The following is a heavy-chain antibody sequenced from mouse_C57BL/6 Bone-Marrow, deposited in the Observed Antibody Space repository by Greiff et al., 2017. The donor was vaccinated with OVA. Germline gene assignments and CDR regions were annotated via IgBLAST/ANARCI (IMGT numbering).Heavy chain of an antibody. J-gene: IGHJ2*01. V-gene: IGHV14-3*01. CDR3: APFIYYDPYYFDY. Sequence: VQLKQSVAELVRPGASVKLSCTASGFNIKNTYMHWVKQRPEQGLEWIGRIDPANGNTKYAPKFQGKATITADTSSNTAYLQLSSLTSEDTAIYYGAPFIYYDPYYFDYWGQGTTLTVSS. CDR2: IDPANGNT. D-gene: IGHD2-4*01. CDR1: GFNIKNTY.